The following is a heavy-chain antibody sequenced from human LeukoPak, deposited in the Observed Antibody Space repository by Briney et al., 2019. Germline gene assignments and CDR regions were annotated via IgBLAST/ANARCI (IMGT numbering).Heavy chain of an antibody. Sequence: SGPTLVNPTQTLTLTCTFSGFSLSSREVGVGWIRQPTGKALEWLAHIYWNDEKRYNSSLKSRLTIAKDTSKNQVVLTLTNMDPEDTATYYCAHKDILTGYRRFAHWAPETLVSVSS. CDR2: IYWNDEK. V-gene: IGHV2-5*01. CDR3: AHKDILTGYRRFAH. J-gene: IGHJ4*02. D-gene: IGHD3-9*01. CDR1: GFSLSSREVG.